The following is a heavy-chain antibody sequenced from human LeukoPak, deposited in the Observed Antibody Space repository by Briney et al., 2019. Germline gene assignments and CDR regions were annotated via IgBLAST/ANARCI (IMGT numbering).Heavy chain of an antibody. CDR1: GFTFSSYA. V-gene: IGHV3-23*01. Sequence: GGSLRLSCAASGFTFSSYAMSWVRQAPGNGLEWVSAISGSGGSTYYADSVKGRFTISRDNSKNTLYLQMNSLRAEDTAVYYCARSQQLGSFDPWGQGTLVTVSS. CDR3: ARSQQLGSFDP. CDR2: ISGSGGST. J-gene: IGHJ5*02. D-gene: IGHD6-6*01.